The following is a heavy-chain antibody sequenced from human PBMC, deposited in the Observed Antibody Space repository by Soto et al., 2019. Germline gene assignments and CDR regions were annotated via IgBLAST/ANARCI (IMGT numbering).Heavy chain of an antibody. Sequence: GGSLRLSCAASGFTFSSYGMHWVRQAPGKGLEWVAVIWYDGSNKYYADSVKGRFTISRDNSKNTLYLQMNSLRAEDAAVYYCARDYNYGSGSYYEAYYYYGMDVWGQGTTVTVSS. J-gene: IGHJ6*02. CDR2: IWYDGSNK. CDR1: GFTFSSYG. D-gene: IGHD3-10*01. CDR3: ARDYNYGSGSYYEAYYYYGMDV. V-gene: IGHV3-33*01.